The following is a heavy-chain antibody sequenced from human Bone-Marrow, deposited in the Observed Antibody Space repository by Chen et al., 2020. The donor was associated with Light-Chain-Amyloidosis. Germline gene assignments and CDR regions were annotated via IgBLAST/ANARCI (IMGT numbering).Heavy chain of an antibody. CDR3: VGQGYYSYSMDV. CDR1: GGSISSYY. CDR2: IYYSGST. J-gene: IGHJ6*02. Sequence: QVQLQESGPGLVKPSETLPLTCTVSGGSISSYYWSWIRQPPGKGLEWIGYIYYSGSTNYNPSLKSRVTISVDTSKNQFSLKLSSVTAADTAVYYCVGQGYYSYSMDVWGQGTTVIVSS. V-gene: IGHV4-59*01.